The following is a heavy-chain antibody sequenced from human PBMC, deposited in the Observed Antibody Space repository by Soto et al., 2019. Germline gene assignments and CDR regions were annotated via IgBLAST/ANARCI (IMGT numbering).Heavy chain of an antibody. CDR3: ARSWDYYDSSGYYQPDKFYYYYGMDV. V-gene: IGHV1-69*13. J-gene: IGHJ6*02. CDR1: GGTFSSYA. D-gene: IGHD3-22*01. CDR2: IIPIFGTA. Sequence: ASVKVSCKASGGTFSSYAISWVRQAPGQGLEWMGGIIPIFGTANYAQKFQGRVTITADESTSTAYMELSSLRSEDTAVYYCARSWDYYDSSGYYQPDKFYYYYGMDVWGQGTTVTVSS.